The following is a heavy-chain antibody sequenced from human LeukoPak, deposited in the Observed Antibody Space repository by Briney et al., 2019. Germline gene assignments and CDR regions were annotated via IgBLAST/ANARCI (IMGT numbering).Heavy chain of an antibody. CDR3: ARDLSRSSWYHNEAGYFDY. D-gene: IGHD6-13*01. V-gene: IGHV1-18*01. CDR2: ISAYNGNT. Sequence: ASVKVSCKASGYTFTSYGISWVRQAPGQGLEGMGWISAYNGNTNYAQKLQGRVAMTTDTSTSTAYMELRSLRSDDTAVYYCARDLSRSSWYHNEAGYFDYWGQGTLVTVSS. CDR1: GYTFTSYG. J-gene: IGHJ4*02.